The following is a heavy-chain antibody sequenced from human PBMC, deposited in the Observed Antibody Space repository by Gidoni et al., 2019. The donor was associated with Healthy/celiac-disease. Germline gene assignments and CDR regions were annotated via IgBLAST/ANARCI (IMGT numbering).Heavy chain of an antibody. D-gene: IGHD4-17*01. CDR1: GGSFSGYY. J-gene: IGHJ3*02. V-gene: IGHV4-34*01. CDR3: ARGKTDDYGDYWGAFDI. Sequence: QVQLQQWGAGLLKPSETLSLTCAVYGGSFSGYYWSWIRQPPGKGLEWIGEINHSGSTNYNPSLKSRVTISVDTSKNQFSLKLSSVTAADTAVYYCARGKTDDYGDYWGAFDIWGQGTMVTVSS. CDR2: INHSGST.